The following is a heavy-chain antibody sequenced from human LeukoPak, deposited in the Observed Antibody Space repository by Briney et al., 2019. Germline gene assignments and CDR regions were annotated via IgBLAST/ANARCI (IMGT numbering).Heavy chain of an antibody. Sequence: PGGSLRLSCAASGFSFSGYSMNWVRQAPGKGLEWVSYISRSSSTIYYADSVKGRFTISRDNAKNSLYLQMNSLRAEDTAVYYCARDSGYYGSGSYYWPDYWGQGILVTVSS. CDR3: ARDSGYYGSGSYYWPDY. V-gene: IGHV3-48*01. D-gene: IGHD3-10*01. CDR2: ISRSSSTI. CDR1: GFSFSGYS. J-gene: IGHJ4*01.